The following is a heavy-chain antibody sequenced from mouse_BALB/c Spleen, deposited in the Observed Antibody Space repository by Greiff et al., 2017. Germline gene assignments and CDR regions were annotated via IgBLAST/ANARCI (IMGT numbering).Heavy chain of an antibody. D-gene: IGHD1-1*01. CDR1: GYTFTDYE. CDR2: IDPETGGT. V-gene: IGHV1-15*01. J-gene: IGHJ3*01. Sequence: VQLQQSGAELVRPGASVTLSCKASGYTFTDYEMHWVKQTPVHGLEWIGAIDPETGGTAYNQKFKVKATLTADKSSSTAYMELRSLTSEDSAVYYCTRFTTDLAYWGQGTLVTVSA. CDR3: TRFTTDLAY.